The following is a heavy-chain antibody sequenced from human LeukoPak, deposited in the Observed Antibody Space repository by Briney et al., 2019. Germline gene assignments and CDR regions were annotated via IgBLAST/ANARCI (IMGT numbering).Heavy chain of an antibody. CDR1: GFTSSSYA. V-gene: IGHV3-23*01. D-gene: IGHD3-10*01. J-gene: IGHJ4*02. CDR3: AKRRADYYGSGRGLNYFDY. CDR2: ISGSGGST. Sequence: GGSLRLSCAASGFTSSSYAMSWVRQAPGKGLEWVSAISGSGGSTYYADSVKGRFTISRDNSKNTLYLQMNSLRAEDTAVYYCAKRRADYYGSGRGLNYFDYWGQGTLVTVSS.